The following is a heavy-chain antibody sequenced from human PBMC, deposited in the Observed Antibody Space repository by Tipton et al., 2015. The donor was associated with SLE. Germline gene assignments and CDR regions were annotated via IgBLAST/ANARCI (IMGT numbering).Heavy chain of an antibody. V-gene: IGHV3-23*01. J-gene: IGHJ3*01. CDR1: GFNFNNHA. CDR2: ISNTGSST. CDR3: ANGPARFSDYGGGDGFDV. Sequence: GSLRLSCATSGFNFNNHAMSWVRQAPGRGLEWVSSISNTGSSTYDADSVKGRFTISRDNSKNTLYLQMNNLRAGDTAVYFCANGPARFSDYGGGDGFDVWGHGTVVTVSS. D-gene: IGHD4/OR15-4a*01.